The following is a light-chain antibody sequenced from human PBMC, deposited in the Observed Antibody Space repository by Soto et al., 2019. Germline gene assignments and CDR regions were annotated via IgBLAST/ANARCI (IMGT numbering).Light chain of an antibody. CDR2: RAS. CDR3: HQYVTSPLT. CDR1: QSLNSNY. Sequence: EIVLTQSPGTLSLSPGERVTLSCRASQSLNSNYLAWYQQKPGQAPRLLIYRASLRATGIPDKFSASGSGTDFTLTISRLETEDFAVYFCHQYVTSPLTFGQGTTLEIK. J-gene: IGKJ2*01. V-gene: IGKV3-20*01.